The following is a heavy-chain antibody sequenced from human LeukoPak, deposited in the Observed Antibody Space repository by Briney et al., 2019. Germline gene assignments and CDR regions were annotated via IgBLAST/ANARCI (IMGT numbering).Heavy chain of an antibody. D-gene: IGHD3-9*01. J-gene: IGHJ4*02. CDR1: GFTFNTYD. Sequence: PGGSLRLSCSASGFTFNTYDMTCVRQAPGKGLEWVSAISAGGHDTYYADSVKGRFTISRDNSKNTLYLNMNSLRADDTAIFYCAKGTLTGYFIGNWGQGAPVTVSS. CDR2: ISAGGHDT. V-gene: IGHV3-23*01. CDR3: AKGTLTGYFIGN.